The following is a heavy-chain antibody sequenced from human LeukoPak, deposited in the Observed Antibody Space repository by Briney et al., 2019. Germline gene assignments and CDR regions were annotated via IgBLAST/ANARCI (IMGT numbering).Heavy chain of an antibody. V-gene: IGHV1-69*02. J-gene: IGHJ3*02. CDR3: ARPYYYDSSGYYAFDI. Sequence: ASVKVSCKASGGTFSSYTISRVRQAPGQGLEWMGRIIPILGIANYAQKFQGRVTITADKSTSTAYMELSSLRSEDTAVYYCARPYYYDSSGYYAFDIWGQGTMVTVSS. CDR1: GGTFSSYT. D-gene: IGHD3-22*01. CDR2: IIPILGIA.